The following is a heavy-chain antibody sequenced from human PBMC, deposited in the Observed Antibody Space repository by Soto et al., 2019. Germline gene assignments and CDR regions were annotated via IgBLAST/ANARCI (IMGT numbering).Heavy chain of an antibody. D-gene: IGHD3-9*01. CDR2: INHSGST. Sequence: SETLSLTCAVYGGSFSGYYWSWIRQPPGKGLEWIGEINHSGSTNYNPSLKSRVTISVDTSKNQFSLKLSSVTAADTAVYYCARDGYFDWLVRGTDLAFDIWGQGTMVTVSS. CDR1: GGSFSGYY. V-gene: IGHV4-34*01. J-gene: IGHJ3*02. CDR3: ARDGYFDWLVRGTDLAFDI.